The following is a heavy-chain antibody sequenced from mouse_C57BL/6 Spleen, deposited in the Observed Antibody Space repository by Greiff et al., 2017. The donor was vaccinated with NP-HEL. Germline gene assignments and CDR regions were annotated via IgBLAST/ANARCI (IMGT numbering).Heavy chain of an antibody. Sequence: EVQLQQSVAELVRPGASVKLSCTASGFNIKNTYMHWVKQRPEQGLEWIGRIDPANGNTKYAPKVKGKATITADTSSNTAYLQLISLTSEDTAIYYCARAVVATDWYFDVWGTGTTVTVSS. V-gene: IGHV14-3*01. CDR1: GFNIKNTY. D-gene: IGHD1-1*01. J-gene: IGHJ1*03. CDR3: ARAVVATDWYFDV. CDR2: IDPANGNT.